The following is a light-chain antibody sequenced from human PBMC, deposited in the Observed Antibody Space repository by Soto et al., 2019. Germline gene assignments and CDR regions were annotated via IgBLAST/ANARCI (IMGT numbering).Light chain of an antibody. Sequence: IQLTQSPSSLSASAGDRVTITCRASQGISSYLAWYQQKPGKAPKLLIYAASTLQSGVPSRFSGSGSGTDFTLTISSLQPEDFATYYCQQLNSYPLTFGGGTKVVIK. J-gene: IGKJ4*01. CDR1: QGISSY. V-gene: IGKV1-9*01. CDR2: AAS. CDR3: QQLNSYPLT.